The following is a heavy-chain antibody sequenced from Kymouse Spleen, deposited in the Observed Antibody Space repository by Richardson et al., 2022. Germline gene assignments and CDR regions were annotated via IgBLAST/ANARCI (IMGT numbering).Heavy chain of an antibody. CDR1: GGSISSGGYY. CDR3: ARDRSSSWYNYYYYYGMDV. Sequence: QVQLQESGPGLVKPSQTLSLTCTVSGGSISSGGYYWSWIRQHPGKGLEWIGYIYYSGSTYYNPSLKSRVTISVDTSKNQFSLKLSSVTAADTAVYYCARDRSSSWYNYYYYYGMDVWGQGTTVTVSS. CDR2: IYYSGST. D-gene: IGHD6-13*01. V-gene: IGHV4-31*03. J-gene: IGHJ6*02.